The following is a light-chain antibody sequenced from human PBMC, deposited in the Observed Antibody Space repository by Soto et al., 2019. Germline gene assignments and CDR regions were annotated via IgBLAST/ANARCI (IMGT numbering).Light chain of an antibody. CDR1: QGIRNA. J-gene: IGKJ1*01. CDR3: LQHNSYPRT. V-gene: IGKV1-17*01. Sequence: DIQMTQSPSSLSASVGDRVTITCRASQGIRNALGWYQQKPGKAPKRLIYAASSLQSGVPSRFSDSGSGTEFTLTLSSLQPEDFATNYCLQHNSYPRTFGQGTKVEIK. CDR2: AAS.